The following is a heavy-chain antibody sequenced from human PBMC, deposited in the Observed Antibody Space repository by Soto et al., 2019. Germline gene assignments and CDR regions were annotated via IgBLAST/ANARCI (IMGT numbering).Heavy chain of an antibody. V-gene: IGHV3-74*01. D-gene: IGHD3-22*01. Sequence: EVQLVESGGGLVQPGGSLRLSCAASGFTFSTYWMHWVRQAPGKGLEWVSRIKTDGSYTNYADSVKGRFTISRDNAKNTLFLQMDSLGAEDTAGYLWATGGSGYFRYWGQGTLVTVSS. CDR1: GFTFSTYW. J-gene: IGHJ4*02. CDR3: ATGGSGYFRY. CDR2: IKTDGSYT.